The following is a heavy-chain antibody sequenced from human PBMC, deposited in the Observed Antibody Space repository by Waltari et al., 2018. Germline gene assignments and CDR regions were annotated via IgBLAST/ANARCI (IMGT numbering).Heavy chain of an antibody. Sequence: QVQLVQSGAEVKKPGASVKVSCKASGYTFTSYGISWVRQAPGQGLEWMGWIRANKGNTNNAQELEGRVTMTKDTSTSTAYVELGSLRSDDTAVYYCARVRLGIASAGLDYWGQGTLVTVPS. CDR2: IRANKGNT. J-gene: IGHJ4*02. V-gene: IGHV1-18*01. CDR1: GYTFTSYG. D-gene: IGHD6-13*01. CDR3: ARVRLGIASAGLDY.